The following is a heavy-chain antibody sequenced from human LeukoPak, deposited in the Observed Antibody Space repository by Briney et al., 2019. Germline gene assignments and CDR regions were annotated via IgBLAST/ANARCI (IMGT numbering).Heavy chain of an antibody. CDR3: ARDRGSLLTYYYYGMDV. CDR2: ISSSSSTI. J-gene: IGHJ6*02. D-gene: IGHD6-13*01. Sequence: GGSLRLSCAAPGFTFSSYSMNWVRQAPGKGLEWVSYISSSSSTIYYADSVKGRFTISRDNAKNSLYLQMNSLRAEDTAVYYCARDRGSLLTYYYYGMDVWGQGTTVTVSS. CDR1: GFTFSSYS. V-gene: IGHV3-48*04.